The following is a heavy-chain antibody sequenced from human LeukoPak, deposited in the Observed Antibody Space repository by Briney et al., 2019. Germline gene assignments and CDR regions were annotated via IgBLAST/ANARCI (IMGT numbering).Heavy chain of an antibody. CDR1: GGSINSGDHY. V-gene: IGHV4-61*08. J-gene: IGHJ5*02. D-gene: IGHD2-15*01. Sequence: SETLSLTCTVSGGSINSGDHYWSWIRQPPGDGLEWIGYIHSDGGTNSNPSLKSRVTISVDTSKDQFYLNLSSVTAADTAVYYCVKHPAHCSPKCYPNYFDPWGQGILVTVSS. CDR3: VKHPAHCSPKCYPNYFDP. CDR2: IHSDGGT.